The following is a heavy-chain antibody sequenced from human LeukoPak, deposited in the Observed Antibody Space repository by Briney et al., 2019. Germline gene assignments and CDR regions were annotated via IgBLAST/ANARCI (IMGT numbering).Heavy chain of an antibody. J-gene: IGHJ3*02. CDR1: GFSFRDYP. CDR3: AKSLLTTATGTGRAFDI. D-gene: IGHD1-1*01. Sequence: GGSLRLSCEAAGFSFRDYPMGWVRRASGKRLEWVSGISAGADVIFYADPVKGRFTISRDNSKNTLYLQMNSLRAEDSAEYYCAKSLLTTATGTGRAFDIWGQGTMVTISA. V-gene: IGHV3-23*01. CDR2: ISAGADVI.